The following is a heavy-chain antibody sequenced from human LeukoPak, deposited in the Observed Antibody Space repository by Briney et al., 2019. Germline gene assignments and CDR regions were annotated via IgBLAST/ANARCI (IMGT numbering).Heavy chain of an antibody. V-gene: IGHV4-39*01. D-gene: IGHD1-26*01. CDR2: IYYSGST. J-gene: IGHJ4*02. CDR3: ALGIAGAFDY. Sequence: SETRSLTCTVSGGSISSSSYYWGWICQPPGKGLEWIVSIYYSGSTYYNPSLKSRVTISVDTSKNQFSLKLSSVTAADTAVYYCALGIAGAFDYWGQGTLVTVSS. CDR1: GGSISSSSYY.